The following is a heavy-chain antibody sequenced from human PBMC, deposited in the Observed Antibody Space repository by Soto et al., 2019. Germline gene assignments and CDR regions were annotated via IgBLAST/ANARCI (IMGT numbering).Heavy chain of an antibody. V-gene: IGHV5-10-1*01. Sequence: PGESQKISCKGSGYSFAAYWISWVRQMPGKGLEWMGRIDPSDSYTNYSPSFQGHVTISADRSISTAYLQWSSLKASDTAVYYCASFIAAAGPPHSPRYYYGMDVGGQGTTVTAP. CDR1: GYSFAAYW. CDR3: ASFIAAAGPPHSPRYYYGMDV. D-gene: IGHD6-13*01. J-gene: IGHJ6*02. CDR2: IDPSDSYT.